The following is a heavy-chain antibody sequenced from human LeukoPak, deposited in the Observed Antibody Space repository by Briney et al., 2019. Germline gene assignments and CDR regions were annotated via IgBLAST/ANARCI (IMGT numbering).Heavy chain of an antibody. CDR2: INHSGST. D-gene: IGHD3-22*01. CDR3: ARLPGGDSSGQY. Sequence: SETLSLTCAVYGGSFSGYYWSWIRQPPGKGLEWIGEINHSGSTNYNPSLKSRVTISVDTSKNQFSLKLSAVTAADTAVYYCARLPGGDSSGQYWGQGTLVTVSS. CDR1: GGSFSGYY. J-gene: IGHJ4*02. V-gene: IGHV4-34*01.